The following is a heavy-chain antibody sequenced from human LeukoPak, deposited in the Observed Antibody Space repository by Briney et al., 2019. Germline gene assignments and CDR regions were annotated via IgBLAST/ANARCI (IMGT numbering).Heavy chain of an antibody. D-gene: IGHD3-16*01. CDR2: IYYTGTT. CDR1: GGSISGTYY. Sequence: SGTLSLTCTVSGGSISGTYYWSWIRQPPGKGLEWIGYIYYTGTTDSNPSLKSRVTISLDTSENQFSLNLSSVTAADTAVYYCARRWVYDKRAFDAWGQGTMVTVSS. J-gene: IGHJ3*01. V-gene: IGHV4-59*08. CDR3: ARRWVYDKRAFDA.